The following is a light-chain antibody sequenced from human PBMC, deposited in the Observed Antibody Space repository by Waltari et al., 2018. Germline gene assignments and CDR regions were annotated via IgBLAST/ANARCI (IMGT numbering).Light chain of an antibody. Sequence: EIVLTQSPGSLSFSQGERATLSCKASQSVSSSYLAWYQQKPGQAPRLLIYGASSRATGIPDRFSGSGSGTDFTLTISRLEPEDFAVYYCQQYGSSPPWTFGQGTKVEIK. V-gene: IGKV3-20*01. J-gene: IGKJ1*01. CDR3: QQYGSSPPWT. CDR2: GAS. CDR1: QSVSSSY.